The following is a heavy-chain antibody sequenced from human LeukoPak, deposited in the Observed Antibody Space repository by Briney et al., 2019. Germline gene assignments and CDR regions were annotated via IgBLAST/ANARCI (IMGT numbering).Heavy chain of an antibody. CDR2: LSADGGT. CDR3: ARDQVGCGGDCDGDAFDL. CDR1: GLTVSSDY. J-gene: IGHJ3*01. D-gene: IGHD2-21*02. V-gene: IGHV3-66*01. Sequence: GRSLRLSCAASGLTVSSDYMNWVRQAPGKGLEWVSVLSADGGTSYADSVKGRFTVSRDNSKNTLFLQMNSLRVEDTAVYYCARDQVGCGGDCDGDAFDLWGQGTLVTVSS.